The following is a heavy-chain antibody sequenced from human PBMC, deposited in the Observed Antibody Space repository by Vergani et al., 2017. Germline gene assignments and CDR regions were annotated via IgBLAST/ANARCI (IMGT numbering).Heavy chain of an antibody. Sequence: QVQLVQSGAEVKKPGSSVKVSCKASGRTFSSYAISWVRQAPGQGLEWMGGIIPIFGTANYAQKFQGRVTITADESTSTAYMELSSLRSEDTAVYYCAGDLGFQGDYGLYYYYGMDVWGQGTTVTVSS. D-gene: IGHD4-17*01. CDR2: IIPIFGTA. J-gene: IGHJ6*02. V-gene: IGHV1-69*01. CDR3: AGDLGFQGDYGLYYYYGMDV. CDR1: GRTFSSYA.